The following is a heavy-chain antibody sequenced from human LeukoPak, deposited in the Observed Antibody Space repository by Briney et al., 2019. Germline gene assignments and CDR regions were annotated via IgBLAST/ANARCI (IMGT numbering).Heavy chain of an antibody. Sequence: ASVKVSCKASGYTFTGYYMHWVRQAPGQGLEWMGWINPNSGGTSYAQKFQGRVTMTRDTSISTAYMELSRLRSDDTAVYYCARSIAVDYFDYWGQGTLVTVSS. CDR1: GYTFTGYY. J-gene: IGHJ4*02. V-gene: IGHV1-2*02. CDR2: INPNSGGT. CDR3: ARSIAVDYFDY. D-gene: IGHD6-19*01.